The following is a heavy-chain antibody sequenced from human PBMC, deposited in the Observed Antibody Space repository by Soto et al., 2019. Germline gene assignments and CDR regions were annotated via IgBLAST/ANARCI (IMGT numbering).Heavy chain of an antibody. Sequence: QVQLVQSGAEVKKPGASVKVSCKASGYTFTSYGISWVRQAPGQGLEWMGWISAYNGNTNYAQKLQGRVTMTTDTSTSTAYMELRSRRSDDTSVYYCARDYGDDVFAATYYYYYGMDVWGQGTTVTVSS. J-gene: IGHJ6*02. D-gene: IGHD4-17*01. V-gene: IGHV1-18*01. CDR3: ARDYGDDVFAATYYYYYGMDV. CDR2: ISAYNGNT. CDR1: GYTFTSYG.